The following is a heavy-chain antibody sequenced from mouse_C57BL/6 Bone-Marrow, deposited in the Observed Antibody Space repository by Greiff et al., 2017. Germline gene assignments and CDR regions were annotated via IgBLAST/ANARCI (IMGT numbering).Heavy chain of an antibody. CDR3: ARDAHYYGSRYAMDY. CDR2: SRNKANDYTT. V-gene: IGHV7-1*01. D-gene: IGHD1-1*01. CDR1: GFTFSDFY. Sequence: EVMLVESGGGLVQSGRSLRLSCATSGFTFSDFYMEWVRQAPGKGLEWIAASRNKANDYTTEYSASVKGRFIVSRDTSQSILYLQMNALRAEDTAIYYCARDAHYYGSRYAMDYWGQGTSVTVSS. J-gene: IGHJ4*01.